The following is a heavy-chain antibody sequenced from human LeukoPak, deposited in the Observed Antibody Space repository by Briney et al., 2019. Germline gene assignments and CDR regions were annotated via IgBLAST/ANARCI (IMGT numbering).Heavy chain of an antibody. CDR1: DFTFSSYD. CDR3: ACQWIQLWGGI. Sequence: PGGSLRLPCAASDFTFSSYDIHWVRQAPGKGLEWVAVISPDGNNRYYADSVKGRFTISRDNSKNTLYLQMNRLRVEDTAVYYCACQWIQLWGGIWGQGTMVTVSS. D-gene: IGHD5-18*01. V-gene: IGHV3-30*03. J-gene: IGHJ3*02. CDR2: ISPDGNNR.